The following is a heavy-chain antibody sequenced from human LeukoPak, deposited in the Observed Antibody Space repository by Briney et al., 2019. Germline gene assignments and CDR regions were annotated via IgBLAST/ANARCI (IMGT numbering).Heavy chain of an antibody. V-gene: IGHV3-30*02. Sequence: GGSLRLSCAASGFTFSSYGMHWVRQAPGKWLEWVAFIRYDGSNKYYADSVKGRFTISRDNSKNTLYLQMNSLRAEDTAVYYCAKSGYDFGGWFDPWGQGTLVTVSS. CDR3: AKSGYDFGGWFDP. CDR1: GFTFSSYG. D-gene: IGHD5-12*01. CDR2: IRYDGSNK. J-gene: IGHJ5*02.